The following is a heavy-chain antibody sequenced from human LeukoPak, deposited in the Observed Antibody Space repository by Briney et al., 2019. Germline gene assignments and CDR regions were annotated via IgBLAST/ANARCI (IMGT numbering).Heavy chain of an antibody. V-gene: IGHV3-21*04. D-gene: IGHD6-13*01. CDR1: GFTFSTYS. CDR2: ISSRSGYI. J-gene: IGHJ4*02. CDR3: ARDLMGIAYRGAFYY. Sequence: GGSLRLSCAASGFTFSTYSMNWVRQAPGKGLEWVSSISSRSGYIYYADSVKGRFTISRDNAKNSLYLQMNSLRAEDTAVYYCARDLMGIAYRGAFYYWGQGTLVTVSS.